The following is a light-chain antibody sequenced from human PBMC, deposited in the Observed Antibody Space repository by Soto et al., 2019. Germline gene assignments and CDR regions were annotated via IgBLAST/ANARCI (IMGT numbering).Light chain of an antibody. CDR1: SSDVGAYNF. V-gene: IGLV2-11*01. CDR3: CSYAGEYKYV. Sequence: QSALTRPRSVSGSPGQSVTISCTGSSSDVGAYNFASWYQQHPGAAPKLLIHDVNKRPPGVPDRFSASKSGNTASLTISGLQAEDEADYYCCSYAGEYKYVFGSGTKLTVL. J-gene: IGLJ1*01. CDR2: DVN.